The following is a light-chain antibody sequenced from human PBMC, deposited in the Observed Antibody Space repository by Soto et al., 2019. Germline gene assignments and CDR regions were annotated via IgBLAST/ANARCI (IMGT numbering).Light chain of an antibody. Sequence: QSALTQPASVSGSPGQSITISCTGTSSDVGGYNLVSWYQQHPGKAPKLIIYEGNKRPSGVSNRFSGSKSGNTASLTISGLQAEDEADYYCCLYAGSSIPLFGGGTKLTVL. V-gene: IGLV2-23*01. J-gene: IGLJ2*01. CDR2: EGN. CDR3: CLYAGSSIPL. CDR1: SSDVGGYNL.